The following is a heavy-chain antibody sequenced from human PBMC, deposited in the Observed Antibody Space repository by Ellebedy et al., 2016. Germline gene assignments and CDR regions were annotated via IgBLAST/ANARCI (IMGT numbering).Heavy chain of an antibody. CDR2: ISWDGGTT. CDR1: GFTFSSYS. D-gene: IGHD6-13*01. CDR3: TKDHSSSWYRMGGMDV. J-gene: IGHJ6*01. Sequence: GGSLRLSCAASGFTFSSYSMNWVRQAQGKGLEWVSLISWDGGTTYYADSVKGRFTISRDNSKNSLYLQMNSLTTEDTALYYCTKDHSSSWYRMGGMDVWGQGTTVTVSS. V-gene: IGHV3-43*01.